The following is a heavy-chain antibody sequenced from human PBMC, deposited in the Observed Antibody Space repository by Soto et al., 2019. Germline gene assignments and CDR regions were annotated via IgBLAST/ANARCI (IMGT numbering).Heavy chain of an antibody. J-gene: IGHJ5*02. CDR1: GYSFTTHW. V-gene: IGHV5-51*01. CDR2: IYPGDSDT. Sequence: PGESLKISCKGSGYSFTTHWIGWVRQMPGKGLEWMGIIYPGDSDTRYSPSFQGQVTMSADNSISTAYLQWSSLKASDTAMYYCARQYCTSTSCYLDPWGQGTQVTVSS. CDR3: ARQYCTSTSCYLDP. D-gene: IGHD2-2*01.